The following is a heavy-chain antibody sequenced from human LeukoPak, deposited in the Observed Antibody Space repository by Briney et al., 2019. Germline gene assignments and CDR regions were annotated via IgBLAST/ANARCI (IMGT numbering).Heavy chain of an antibody. J-gene: IGHJ5*02. CDR1: GYTFTSYG. CDR3: ARVAHLVAAAGTMSWFDP. D-gene: IGHD6-13*01. CDR2: ISAHNGNT. V-gene: IGHV1-18*01. Sequence: ASVKVSCKASGYTFTSYGISWVRQAPGQGLEWMGWISAHNGNTNYAQKLQGRVTMTTDTSTSTAYMELRSLRSDDTAVYYCARVAHLVAAAGTMSWFDPWGQGTLVTVSS.